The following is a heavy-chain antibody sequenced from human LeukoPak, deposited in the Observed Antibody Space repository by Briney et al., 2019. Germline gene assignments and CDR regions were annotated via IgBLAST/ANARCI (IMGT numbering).Heavy chain of an antibody. V-gene: IGHV1-2*02. J-gene: IGHJ4*02. D-gene: IGHD2-2*01. CDR2: INPNSGGT. Sequence: ASVKVSCKASGYTFTGYYMHWVRQAPGQGLEWMGWINPNSGGTNCAQKFQGRVTMTRDTSISTAYMELSRLRSDDTAVYYCARIRYCGGISCYYIDYWGQGTLVTVSA. CDR3: ARIRYCGGISCYYIDY. CDR1: GYTFTGYY.